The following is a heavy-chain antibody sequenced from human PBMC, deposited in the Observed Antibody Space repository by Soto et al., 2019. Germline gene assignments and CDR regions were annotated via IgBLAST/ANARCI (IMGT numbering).Heavy chain of an antibody. V-gene: IGHV4-34*01. D-gene: IGHD2-2*01. J-gene: IGHJ4*02. CDR3: ARGGIGGCSSVFCYRATLFDY. CDR2: ISHSGST. Sequence: SETLSLTCAVSGSSFSGYYWSWIRQSPGKGLEWIGEISHSGSTKYNPSLKSRVTITLDTSKNQLSLKLTSVTAADRAVYFCARGGIGGCSSVFCYRATLFDYWGQGTPVTVSS. CDR1: GSSFSGYY.